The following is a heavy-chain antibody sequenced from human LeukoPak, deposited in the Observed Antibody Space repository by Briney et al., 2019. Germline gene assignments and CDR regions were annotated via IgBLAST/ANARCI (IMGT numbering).Heavy chain of an antibody. Sequence: GASVKVSLKSSGSTFTSYDINWVRQATGQGLEWMGWMNPNSGSTGYAQKFQGRVTITRNTSISTAYMELSGLRSEDTAVYYCARGRSTGYPYYFEYWGQGTLVTVSS. CDR2: MNPNSGST. CDR1: GSTFTSYD. CDR3: ARGRSTGYPYYFEY. J-gene: IGHJ4*02. V-gene: IGHV1-8*03. D-gene: IGHD5-12*01.